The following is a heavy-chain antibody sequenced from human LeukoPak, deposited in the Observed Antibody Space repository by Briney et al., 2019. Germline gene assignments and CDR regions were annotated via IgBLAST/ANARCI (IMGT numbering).Heavy chain of an antibody. V-gene: IGHV3-66*01. CDR2: IYSGGST. D-gene: IGHD3-16*02. Sequence: AGGSLRLSCAASGFTVSSNYMSWVRQAPGKGLEWVSVIYSGGSTYYADSVKGRFTISRDNSKNTLYLQMNTLRAEDTAVYYCARGIGSYRYDAFDIWGQGTMVSVSS. J-gene: IGHJ3*02. CDR1: GFTVSSNY. CDR3: ARGIGSYRYDAFDI.